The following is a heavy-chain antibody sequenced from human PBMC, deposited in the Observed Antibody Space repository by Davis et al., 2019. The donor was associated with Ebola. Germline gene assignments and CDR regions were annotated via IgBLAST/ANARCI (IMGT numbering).Heavy chain of an antibody. CDR1: GFTFSSYA. V-gene: IGHV3-74*01. CDR3: ARGNRYCSGDTCANWFDP. J-gene: IGHJ5*02. D-gene: IGHD2-15*01. CDR2: INSDGSST. Sequence: GESLKISCAASGFTFSSYAMSWVRQAPGKGLVWVSRINSDGSSTSYADSVKGRFTISRDNAKNTLYLQMNSLRAEDTAVYYCARGNRYCSGDTCANWFDPWGQGTLVTVSS.